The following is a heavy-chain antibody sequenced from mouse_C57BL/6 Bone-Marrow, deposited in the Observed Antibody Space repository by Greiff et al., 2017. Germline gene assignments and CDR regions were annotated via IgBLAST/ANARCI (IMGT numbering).Heavy chain of an antibody. V-gene: IGHV14-1*01. CDR3: TTPSSGYYAMDY. CDR2: IDPEDGDT. J-gene: IGHJ4*01. D-gene: IGHD3-2*02. Sequence: EVQLQQSGAELVRPGASVKLSCTASGFNIKDYYMHWVKQRPEQGLEWIGRIDPEDGDTEYAPKFQGKATMTADTSSNTAYLQLSSLTSEDTAVYYCTTPSSGYYAMDYWGQGTSVTVSS. CDR1: GFNIKDYY.